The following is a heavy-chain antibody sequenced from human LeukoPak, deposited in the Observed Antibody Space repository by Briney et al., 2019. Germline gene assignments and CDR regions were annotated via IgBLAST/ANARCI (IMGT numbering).Heavy chain of an antibody. CDR1: GGSISSYY. V-gene: IGHV4-59*01. Sequence: SETLSLTCTVSGGSISSYYWSWIRQPPGKGLEWIGYIYYSGSTNYNPPLKSRVTISVDTSKNQFSLKLSSVTAADTAVYYCAREGYVEMATSDAFDIWGQGTMVTVSS. CDR2: IYYSGST. CDR3: AREGYVEMATSDAFDI. D-gene: IGHD5-24*01. J-gene: IGHJ3*02.